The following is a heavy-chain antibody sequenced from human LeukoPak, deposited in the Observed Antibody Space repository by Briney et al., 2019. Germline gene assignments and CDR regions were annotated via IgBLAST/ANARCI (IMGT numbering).Heavy chain of an antibody. CDR3: ARGGGLDV. V-gene: IGHV3-48*01. Sequence: GGSLRLSCVASGFTFNTHSMNWVRQAPGKGLEWLSYISSSSSIIYDADSVKGRLTISRDNVKNSLYLQMSNLRAEDTAVYFCARGGGLDVWGQGATVTVSS. J-gene: IGHJ6*02. CDR2: ISSSSSII. CDR1: GFTFNTHS. D-gene: IGHD3-16*01.